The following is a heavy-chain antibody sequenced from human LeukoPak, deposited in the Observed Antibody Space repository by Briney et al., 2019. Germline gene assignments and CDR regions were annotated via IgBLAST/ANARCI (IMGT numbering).Heavy chain of an antibody. CDR3: ARDDYVWGSYSEDWFDP. D-gene: IGHD3-16*01. CDR1: GFPLSDHY. CDR2: IIGSGSSI. J-gene: IGHJ5*02. Sequence: GESLRLSCAASGFPLSDHYMNWIRQAPGKGLEGFSYIIGSGSSIHYADSVKGRFTVSRDNAENSLFLQMNSLRAEDTAVYYCARDDYVWGSYSEDWFDPWGQGTLVTVSS. V-gene: IGHV3-11*01.